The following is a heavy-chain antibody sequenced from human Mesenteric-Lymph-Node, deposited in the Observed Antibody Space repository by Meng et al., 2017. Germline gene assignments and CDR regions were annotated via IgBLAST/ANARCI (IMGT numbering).Heavy chain of an antibody. CDR2: INSDGSST. V-gene: IGHV3-74*01. J-gene: IGHJ4*02. Sequence: GGSLRLSCAASGFTFNSYAMHWVRQAPGKGLVWVSRINSDGSSTYFADSVKGRFTISRDNAKNTLYLQMHSLRGEDTALYYCARARYGSGTTDYWGQGTLVTVSS. D-gene: IGHD3-10*01. CDR3: ARARYGSGTTDY. CDR1: GFTFNSYA.